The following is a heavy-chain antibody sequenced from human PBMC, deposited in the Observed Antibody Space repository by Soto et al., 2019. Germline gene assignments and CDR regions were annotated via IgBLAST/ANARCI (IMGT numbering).Heavy chain of an antibody. CDR3: ARAYASTEFPDAFDI. J-gene: IGHJ3*02. CDR1: GGTFSSYA. CDR2: IIPIFGTA. D-gene: IGHD3-10*01. Sequence: ASVKVSCKASGGTFSSYAISWVRQAPGQGLEWMGGIIPIFGTANYAQKFQGRVTITADESTSTAYMELSSLRSEDTAVYYCARAYASTEFPDAFDIWGQGTMVTVSS. V-gene: IGHV1-69*13.